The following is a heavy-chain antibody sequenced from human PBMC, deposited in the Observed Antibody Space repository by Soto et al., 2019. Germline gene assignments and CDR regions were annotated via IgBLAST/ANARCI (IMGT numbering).Heavy chain of an antibody. V-gene: IGHV4-4*07. CDR3: VRDRSKSLRDWVDT. CDR1: GGSISKFY. Sequence: SETLSLTCNVSGGSISKFYWAWIRKTAGNGLEWMGRVYATGTTDYNPSLRSRVAMSVDISKKTFSLRLRSVTGADSGVYYCVRDRSKSLRDWVDTWGQGILVTVSS. CDR2: VYATGTT. J-gene: IGHJ5*02.